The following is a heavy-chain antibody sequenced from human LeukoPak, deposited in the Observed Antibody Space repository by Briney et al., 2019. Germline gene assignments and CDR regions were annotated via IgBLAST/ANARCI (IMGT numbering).Heavy chain of an antibody. J-gene: IGHJ4*02. CDR3: AKEEVGAFDY. CDR2: IRYDGSYT. D-gene: IGHD1-26*01. V-gene: IGHV3-30*02. CDR1: GFTFSSYG. Sequence: GGSLRLSCAASGFTFSSYGMHWVRLAPGNGLEWVTFIRYDGSYTYYADSVKGRFTISRDNSKNTVYLQMNSLRAEDTAVYYCAKEEVGAFDYWGQGTLVTVSS.